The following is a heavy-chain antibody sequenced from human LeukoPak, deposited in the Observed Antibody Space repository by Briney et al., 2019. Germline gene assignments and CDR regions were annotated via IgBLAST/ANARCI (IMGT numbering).Heavy chain of an antibody. CDR3: ARSTAGLDY. V-gene: IGHV3-7*01. CDR2: IRQDGSEK. CDR1: GFTFSNYW. Sequence: GGSLRLSCAASGFTFSNYWMSWVRQAPGKGLEWVANIRQDGSEKYYVDSMRGRFTISRDNAKNSLYLQMTSLRAEDTAVYYCARSTAGLDYWGQGTLVTVSS. J-gene: IGHJ4*02. D-gene: IGHD1-1*01.